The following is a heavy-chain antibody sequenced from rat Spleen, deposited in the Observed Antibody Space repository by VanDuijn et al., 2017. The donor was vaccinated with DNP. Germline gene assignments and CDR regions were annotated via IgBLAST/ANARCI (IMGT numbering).Heavy chain of an antibody. Sequence: QVQLQQSGAELAKPGSSVKISCKASGYTFTNYYIGWVKQTTGQDLEYIGYIYTGSGRTNYNEKFKGKATLTVDTSSNTAFMQLSSLTPDDSAVYYCARRRLPYWYFDFWGPGTMVTVSS. CDR2: IYTGSGRT. D-gene: IGHD1-4*01. CDR3: ARRRLPYWYFDF. J-gene: IGHJ1*01. V-gene: IGHV1-43*01. CDR1: GYTFTNYY.